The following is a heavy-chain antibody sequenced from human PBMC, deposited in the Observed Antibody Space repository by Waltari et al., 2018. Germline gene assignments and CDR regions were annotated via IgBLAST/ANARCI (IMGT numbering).Heavy chain of an antibody. Sequence: EVQLVESGGGLVQPGGSLSLSGAASGFTFRSYWMHWVRQVPGKGLVWVSRVDNDGISTIYADSVKGRFTISRDNAKNTLYLQMNSLRAEDTAVYYCARGGFDHAFDIWGQGTMVTVSS. J-gene: IGHJ3*02. D-gene: IGHD3-9*01. CDR3: ARGGFDHAFDI. CDR2: VDNDGIST. CDR1: GFTFRSYW. V-gene: IGHV3-74*01.